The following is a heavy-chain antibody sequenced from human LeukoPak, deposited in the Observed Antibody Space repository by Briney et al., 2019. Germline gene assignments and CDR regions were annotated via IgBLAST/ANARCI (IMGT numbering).Heavy chain of an antibody. D-gene: IGHD2-15*01. Sequence: GASVKVSCKAAGYTFTGYYMHWVRQAPGQGLEWMGWINPNSGGTNYSQKFQGRVTITRDTSIKTAYTALSRLRSDDTAVYYCARGSYCSGGSCYYYTFDYWGQGTLVTVSS. J-gene: IGHJ4*02. CDR3: ARGSYCSGGSCYYYTFDY. V-gene: IGHV1-2*02. CDR1: GYTFTGYY. CDR2: INPNSGGT.